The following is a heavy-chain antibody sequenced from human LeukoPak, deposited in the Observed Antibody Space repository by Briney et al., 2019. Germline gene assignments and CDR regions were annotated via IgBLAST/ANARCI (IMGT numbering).Heavy chain of an antibody. CDR2: IISSGGST. CDR3: AKRGLGSTSGAYFFDY. CDR1: GFSFSNYG. Sequence: GGSLRLSCAASGFSFSNYGMSWVRQAPGKGLEWISSIISSGGSTYYADSVKGRFTVSRDNSKNTLYVQMNSLRAEDTAVYYCAKRGLGSTSGAYFFDYWGQGTLVTVSS. V-gene: IGHV3-23*01. J-gene: IGHJ4*02. D-gene: IGHD2-2*01.